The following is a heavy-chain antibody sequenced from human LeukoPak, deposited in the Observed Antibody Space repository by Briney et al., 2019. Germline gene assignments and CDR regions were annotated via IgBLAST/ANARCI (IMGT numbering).Heavy chain of an antibody. CDR3: AKASTTVTTFHY. D-gene: IGHD4-17*01. CDR1: GFTFSSYS. Sequence: GGSLRLSCAASGFTFSSYSMNWVRQAPGKGLEWVSSISSSSSYIYYADSVKGRFTISRDNAKNSLYLQMNSLRAEDTAVYYCAKASTTVTTFHYWGQGTLVTVSS. CDR2: ISSSSSYI. J-gene: IGHJ4*02. V-gene: IGHV3-21*01.